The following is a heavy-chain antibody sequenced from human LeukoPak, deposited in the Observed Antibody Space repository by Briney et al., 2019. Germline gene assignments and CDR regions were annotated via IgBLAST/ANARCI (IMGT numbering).Heavy chain of an antibody. CDR2: ISSSSSYI. D-gene: IGHD1-26*01. J-gene: IGHJ6*03. CDR1: GLTFSSYS. CDR3: ARDQIVGAIYYYYYMDV. V-gene: IGHV3-21*01. Sequence: PGGSLRLSCAASGLTFSSYSMNWVRQAPGKGLEWVSFISSSSSYIYYADSVKGRFTISRDNAKNSLYLQMNSLRAEDTAVYYCARDQIVGAIYYYYYMDVWGKGTTVTVSS.